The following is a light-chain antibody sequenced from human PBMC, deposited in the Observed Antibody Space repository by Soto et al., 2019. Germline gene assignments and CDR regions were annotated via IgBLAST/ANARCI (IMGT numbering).Light chain of an antibody. CDR1: SSDIGTYNY. V-gene: IGLV2-14*01. CDR3: TSYTLTSALHV. Sequence: QSALTQPASVSGSPGQSITISCTGTSSDIGTYNYVSWYQQHPGKAPKLIIYEVSYRPLGVSNRLSGSKSGNTASLTISGLQAEDEADYFCTSYTLTSALHVFGSGTKVTVL. J-gene: IGLJ1*01. CDR2: EVS.